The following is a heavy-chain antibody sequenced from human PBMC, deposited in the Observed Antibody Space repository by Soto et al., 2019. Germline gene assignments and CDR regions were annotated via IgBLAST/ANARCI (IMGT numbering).Heavy chain of an antibody. J-gene: IGHJ6*02. CDR3: ARDRRRSHLYDYVWGSYCPRRYYGMDV. Sequence: GGSLRLSCAASGFTFSSYSMNWVRQAPGKGLELVSYISSSSSTIYYADSVKGRFTISRDNAKNSLYRQMNSLRDEDTAVYYCARDRRRSHLYDYVWGSYCPRRYYGMDVWGQGTTVTVSS. CDR1: GFTFSSYS. V-gene: IGHV3-48*02. CDR2: ISSSSSTI. D-gene: IGHD3-16*01.